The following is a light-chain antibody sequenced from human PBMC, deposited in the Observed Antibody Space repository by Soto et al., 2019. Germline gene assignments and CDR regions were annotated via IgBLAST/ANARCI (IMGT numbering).Light chain of an antibody. CDR1: QGISSY. CDR3: QQSYSTPS. J-gene: IGKJ1*01. V-gene: IGKV1-8*01. CDR2: AAS. Sequence: AIRMTQSPSSFSASPGDRVTITFRASQGISSYLAWYQQKPGKAPKLLIYAASSLQSGVPSRFSGSGSGTDFTLTISSLQPEDFATYYCQQSYSTPSFGQGTKVDI.